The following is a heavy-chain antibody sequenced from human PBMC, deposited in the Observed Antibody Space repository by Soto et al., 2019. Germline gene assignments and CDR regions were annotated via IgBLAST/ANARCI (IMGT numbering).Heavy chain of an antibody. CDR3: ARDLSYSDSSGYPYYYGLDV. Sequence: PGGSXRLSCAASGFTFSSYGMHWVRQAPGKGLEWVAVIWYDGSNKYYADSVKGRFTISRDNSKNTLYLQMNSLRAEDTAVYYCARDLSYSDSSGYPYYYGLDVWGQGTTVTLSS. CDR2: IWYDGSNK. CDR1: GFTFSSYG. D-gene: IGHD3-22*01. V-gene: IGHV3-33*01. J-gene: IGHJ6*02.